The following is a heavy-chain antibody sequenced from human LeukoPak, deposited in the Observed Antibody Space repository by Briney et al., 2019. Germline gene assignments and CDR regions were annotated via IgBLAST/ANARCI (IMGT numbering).Heavy chain of an antibody. CDR2: IYSGGST. J-gene: IGHJ4*02. CDR1: GFTVSSNY. D-gene: IGHD3-10*01. Sequence: GGSLRLSCAASGFTVSSNYMSWVRQAPGKGLEWVSVIYSGGSTYYADSVKGRFTISRDNSKNTLYLQMNSLRAEDTAVYCCARAIRGGGWSPFDYWGQGTLVTVSS. V-gene: IGHV3-53*01. CDR3: ARAIRGGGWSPFDY.